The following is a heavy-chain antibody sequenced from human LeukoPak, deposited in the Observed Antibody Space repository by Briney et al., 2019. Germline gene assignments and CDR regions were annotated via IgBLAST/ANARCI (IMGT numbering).Heavy chain of an antibody. CDR3: ARGPDFWSGYYSY. V-gene: IGHV3-30*03. Sequence: GGSLRLSCAASGFTFSSYGMHWVRQAPGKGLEWVAVISYDGSNKYYADSVKGRFTISRDNSKNTLYLQMNSLRAEDTAVYYCARGPDFWSGYYSYWGQGTLVTVSS. CDR2: ISYDGSNK. CDR1: GFTFSSYG. J-gene: IGHJ4*02. D-gene: IGHD3-3*01.